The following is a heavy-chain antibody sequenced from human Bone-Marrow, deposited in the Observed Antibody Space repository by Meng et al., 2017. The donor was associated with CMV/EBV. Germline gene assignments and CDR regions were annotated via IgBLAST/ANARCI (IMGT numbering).Heavy chain of an antibody. Sequence: SEPLSLTCTVPGGSISRYYWSWIRQPPGKGLEWIGYIYYSGSTNYNPSLKSRVTISVDTSKNQFSLKLSSVTAADTAVYYCARASYYDFWSGNYGMDVWGQGTTVTVSS. J-gene: IGHJ6*02. CDR1: GGSISRYY. CDR3: ARASYYDFWSGNYGMDV. D-gene: IGHD3-3*01. V-gene: IGHV4-59*01. CDR2: IYYSGST.